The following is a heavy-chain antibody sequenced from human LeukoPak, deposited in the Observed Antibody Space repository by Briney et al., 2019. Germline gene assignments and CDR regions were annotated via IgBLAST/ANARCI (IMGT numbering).Heavy chain of an antibody. V-gene: IGHV4-59*01. D-gene: IGHD3-22*01. CDR1: GGSLGSYY. Sequence: SETLSLTCTVSGGSLGSYYWSWIRPPPGMGIKCIGYIHSGCSINHNHSLKSRVTISIDTSKSQISLRLTSVTAADTAVYYCASSTYYYDSSGYYPFDYWGQGTLVTVSS. CDR3: ASSTYYYDSSGYYPFDY. CDR2: IHSGCSI. J-gene: IGHJ4*02.